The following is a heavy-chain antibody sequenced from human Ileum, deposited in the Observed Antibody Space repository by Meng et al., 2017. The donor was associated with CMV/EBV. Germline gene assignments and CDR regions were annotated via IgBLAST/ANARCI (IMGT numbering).Heavy chain of an antibody. CDR3: ARRIREVREISWENWLAP. CDR1: GDSLSTSS. Sequence: APLQDEVPGLVSPSDTLSLTCTVSGDSLSTSSWNWIRQSAGSRLEWIGRICGTGTTNYNPSFKSRVTLSLDKSKNQFSLKLSSVTAADTAVYYCARRIREVREISWENWLAPWGQGTLVTVSS. CDR2: ICGTGTT. V-gene: IGHV4-4*07. J-gene: IGHJ5*02. D-gene: IGHD3-10*01.